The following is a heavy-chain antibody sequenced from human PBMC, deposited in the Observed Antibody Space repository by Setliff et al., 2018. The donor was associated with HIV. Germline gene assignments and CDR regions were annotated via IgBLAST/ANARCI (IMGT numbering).Heavy chain of an antibody. CDR1: GFTFSSHA. CDR3: AKGAGWCVDY. Sequence: GGSLRLSCAASGFTFSSHAMSWVRQAPGKGLKWVSTISGSGSRTYYADSVKGRFTISRDNSKSTVYLQMNSLRAEDTALYYCAKGAGWCVDYWGQGTLVTVSS. V-gene: IGHV3-23*01. CDR2: ISGSGSRT. J-gene: IGHJ4*02. D-gene: IGHD2-21*01.